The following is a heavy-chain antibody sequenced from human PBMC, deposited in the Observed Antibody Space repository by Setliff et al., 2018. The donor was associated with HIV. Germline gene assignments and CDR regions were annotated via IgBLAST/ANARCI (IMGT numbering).Heavy chain of an antibody. CDR2: INPNSGGT. D-gene: IGHD6-25*01. CDR3: ARDVAAADAFDI. V-gene: IGHV1-2*02. J-gene: IGHJ3*02. CDR1: GYTFTGYY. Sequence: ASVMVSCKASGYTFTGYYMHWVRQAPGQGLEWMGWINPNSGGTNYAQKFQGRVTMTRDTSISTAYMELSRLRSDDTAVYYCARDVAAADAFDIWGQGTVVTVSS.